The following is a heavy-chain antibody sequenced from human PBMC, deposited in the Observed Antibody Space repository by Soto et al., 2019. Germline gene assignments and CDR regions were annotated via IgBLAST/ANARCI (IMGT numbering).Heavy chain of an antibody. J-gene: IGHJ5*02. CDR3: AKNRNTGVAGTSCWFGP. CDR1: GFTFSNYD. V-gene: IGHV3-23*01. D-gene: IGHD6-19*01. CDR2: VSVSGDTT. Sequence: GGSLRLSCAASGFTFSNYDMSWVRQAPGKGLEWVSAVSVSGDTTYYADSVKGRFTISRDNSKNTLYLQMNTLRAEDTAVYYCAKNRNTGVAGTSCWFGPWGQGTLVTVSS.